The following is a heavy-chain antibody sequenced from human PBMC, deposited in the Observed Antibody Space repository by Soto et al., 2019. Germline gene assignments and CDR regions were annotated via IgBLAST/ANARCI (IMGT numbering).Heavy chain of an antibody. D-gene: IGHD2-15*01. J-gene: IGHJ5*02. Sequence: GESLKISCKGSGYSFTSYWIGWVRQMPGKGLEWMGIIYPGDSDTRYSPSFQGQVTISADKSIGTAYLQWSSLKASDTAMYYCARLNPPDLGYCSGGSCLGWFDPWGQGTLVTVSS. V-gene: IGHV5-51*01. CDR2: IYPGDSDT. CDR3: ARLNPPDLGYCSGGSCLGWFDP. CDR1: GYSFTSYW.